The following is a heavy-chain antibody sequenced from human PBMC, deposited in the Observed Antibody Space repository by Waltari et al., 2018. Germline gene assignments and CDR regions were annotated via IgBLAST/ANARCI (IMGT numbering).Heavy chain of an antibody. V-gene: IGHV4-34*01. CDR2: INHSGIT. CDR3: AREGHDYGDYDAFDI. D-gene: IGHD4-17*01. J-gene: IGHJ3*02. CDR1: GGSFSGYY. Sequence: QVQLQQWGAGLLKPSETLSLTCAVYGGSFSGYYWSGIRPPPGKGVEWIGEINHSGITNYNPSLKSRVTISVDTSKNQFSLKLSSVTAADTAVYYCAREGHDYGDYDAFDIWGQGTMVTVSS.